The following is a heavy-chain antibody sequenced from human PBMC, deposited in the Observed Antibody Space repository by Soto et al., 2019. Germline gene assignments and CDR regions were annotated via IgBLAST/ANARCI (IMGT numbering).Heavy chain of an antibody. CDR3: EKDLMIAVVPLAYYYGMDV. Sequence: QVQLVESGGGVVQPGRSLRLSCAASGFTFSSYGMHWVRQAPGKGLEWVAVISYDGSNKYYADSVKGRFTISRDNSKNTLYLEMNRLRAEETAVYYCEKDLMIAVVPLAYYYGMDVWGQGTTVTVSS. V-gene: IGHV3-30*18. D-gene: IGHD3-22*01. CDR1: GFTFSSYG. J-gene: IGHJ6*02. CDR2: ISYDGSNK.